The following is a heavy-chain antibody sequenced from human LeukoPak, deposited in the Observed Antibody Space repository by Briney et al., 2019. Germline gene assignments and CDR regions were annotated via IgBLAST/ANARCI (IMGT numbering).Heavy chain of an antibody. J-gene: IGHJ4*02. CDR2: IRSKAYGGTT. CDR3: TGLKGTSWPIDY. V-gene: IGHV3-49*03. D-gene: IGHD1-7*01. CDR1: GFTFGDYA. Sequence: SGGSLRLSCTASGFTFGDYAMSWFRQAPGKGLECVGFIRSKAYGGTTEYAASVKGRFTISRDDSKSIAYLQMNGLKTDDTAVYYCTGLKGTSWPIDYWGQGTLVTVSS.